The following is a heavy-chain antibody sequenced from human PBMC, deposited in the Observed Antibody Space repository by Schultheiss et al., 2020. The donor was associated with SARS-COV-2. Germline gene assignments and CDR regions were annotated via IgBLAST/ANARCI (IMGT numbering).Heavy chain of an antibody. J-gene: IGHJ4*02. D-gene: IGHD5-18*01. CDR2: IYYSGST. V-gene: IGHV4-30-4*01. Sequence: SETLSLTCTVSGGSISSGDYYWSWIRQPPGKGLEWIGYIYYSGSTNYNPSLKSRVTISVDTSKNQFSLKLSSVTAADTAVYYCARGDGYSYGQMDYWGQGTLVTVSS. CDR3: ARGDGYSYGQMDY. CDR1: GGSISSGDYY.